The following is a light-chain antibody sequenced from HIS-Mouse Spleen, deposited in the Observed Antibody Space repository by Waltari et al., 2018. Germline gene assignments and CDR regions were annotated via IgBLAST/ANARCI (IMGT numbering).Light chain of an antibody. Sequence: SSELTQDPAVSVALGQTVRITCHGDSLRSYYASWYQQKPGKAPVLVIYGKNNRPSGIPDRFSGSSSGNTASLTITGAQAEDEADYYCNSRDSSGNHWVFGGGTKLTVL. CDR2: GKN. J-gene: IGLJ3*02. V-gene: IGLV3-19*01. CDR1: SLRSYY. CDR3: NSRDSSGNHWV.